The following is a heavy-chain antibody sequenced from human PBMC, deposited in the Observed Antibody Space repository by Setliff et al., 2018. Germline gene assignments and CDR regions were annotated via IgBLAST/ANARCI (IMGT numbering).Heavy chain of an antibody. J-gene: IGHJ4*02. V-gene: IGHV4-38-2*01. D-gene: IGHD2-2*01. Sequence: SETLSLTCAVYGASFSSGFSWVWIRQSPGKGLEWIGRILFSGDTYYNPSLNSRVTISADTSKNQFSLNLNSVTAADTAVYYFRLAHCNTTSCEEARDFWSQGTLVTVSS. CDR1: GASFSSGFS. CDR2: ILFSGDT. CDR3: RLAHCNTTSCEEARDF.